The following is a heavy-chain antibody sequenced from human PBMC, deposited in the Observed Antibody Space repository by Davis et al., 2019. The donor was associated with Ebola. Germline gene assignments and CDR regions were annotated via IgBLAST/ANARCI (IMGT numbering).Heavy chain of an antibody. CDR2: INSDGSTT. CDR1: GFTFSSSW. J-gene: IGHJ4*02. V-gene: IGHV3-74*01. D-gene: IGHD3-10*01. CDR3: ARDQHYPRR. Sequence: PGGSLRLSCAASGFTFSSSWMHWVRQAPGKGLVWVSRINSDGSTTNYADSVKGRFTISRDNAKNTLYLQMDSLTAEDTAVYYCARDQHYPRRWGQGTLVTVSS.